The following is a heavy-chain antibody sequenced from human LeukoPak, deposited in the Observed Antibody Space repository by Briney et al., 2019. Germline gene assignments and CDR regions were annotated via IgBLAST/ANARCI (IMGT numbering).Heavy chain of an antibody. CDR2: INHRGST. CDR3: AGPGGTSDPFQH. D-gene: IGHD2-2*01. V-gene: IGHV4-34*01. Sequence: SETLSLTCAVYGGSFSGYYWSWIRQPPGKGLEWIGEINHRGSTNYNPSLKSRVTISVDTSKNQFSLKLSSVTAADTAVYYCAGPGGTSDPFQHWGQGTLVTVSS. J-gene: IGHJ1*01. CDR1: GGSFSGYY.